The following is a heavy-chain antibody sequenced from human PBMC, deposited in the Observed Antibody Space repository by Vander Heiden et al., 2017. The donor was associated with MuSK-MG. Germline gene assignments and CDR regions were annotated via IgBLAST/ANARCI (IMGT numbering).Heavy chain of an antibody. CDR1: GFTFSTCA. Sequence: EVHLLESGGGLVQPGGSLRLSCAASGFTFSTCAMRWVRQGQGKGLEWVSASTGSGGSTYYADSVKVRFTISRDKSKNTLYLRMNSLRAEDTAVYYCAKSSMYYLDPLDYWGQGTLVTVSS. V-gene: IGHV3-23*01. CDR2: STGSGGST. J-gene: IGHJ4*02. CDR3: AKSSMYYLDPLDY. D-gene: IGHD3-10*01.